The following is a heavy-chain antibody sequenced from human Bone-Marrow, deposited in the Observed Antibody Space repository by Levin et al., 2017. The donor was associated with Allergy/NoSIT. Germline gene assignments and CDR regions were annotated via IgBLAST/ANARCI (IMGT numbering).Heavy chain of an antibody. V-gene: IGHV1-18*01. CDR1: GYTFASYG. D-gene: IGHD4-11*01. Sequence: VASVKVSCKASGYTFASYGMSWVRQAPGQGLEWMGWIGAYNGNTNYAQKLQGRVTMTTDTSTSTAYMELRSLTSDDTAVYYCATQRRENDYSVVFDYWGQGTLVTVSS. CDR2: IGAYNGNT. J-gene: IGHJ4*02. CDR3: ATQRRENDYSVVFDY.